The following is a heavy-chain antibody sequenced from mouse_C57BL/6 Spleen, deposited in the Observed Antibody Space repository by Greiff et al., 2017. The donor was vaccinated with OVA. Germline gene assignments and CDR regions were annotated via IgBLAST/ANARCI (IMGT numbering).Heavy chain of an antibody. J-gene: IGHJ3*01. CDR3: ARDDYSNYGAWFAY. CDR1: GFTFSSYA. Sequence: EVKLVESGGGLVKPGGSLKLSCAASGFTFSSYAMSWVRQTPEKRLEWVATISDGGSYTYYPDNVKGRFTISRDNAKNNLYLQMSHLKSEDTAMYYCARDDYSNYGAWFAYWGQGTLVTVSA. CDR2: ISDGGSYT. V-gene: IGHV5-4*01. D-gene: IGHD2-5*01.